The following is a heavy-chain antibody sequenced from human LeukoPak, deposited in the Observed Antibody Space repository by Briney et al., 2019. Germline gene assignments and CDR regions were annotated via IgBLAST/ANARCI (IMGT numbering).Heavy chain of an antibody. V-gene: IGHV3-48*03. J-gene: IGHJ4*02. CDR2: ISSSGSTI. Sequence: AGGSLRLSCAASGFTFSSYEMNWVRQAPGKGLEWVSDISSSGSTIDYADSVKGRFTISRDNAKKSLYLQMNSLRAEDTAVYYCARASAGRQWLVAYWGQGTLVTVSS. CDR3: ARASAGRQWLVAY. CDR1: GFTFSSYE. D-gene: IGHD6-19*01.